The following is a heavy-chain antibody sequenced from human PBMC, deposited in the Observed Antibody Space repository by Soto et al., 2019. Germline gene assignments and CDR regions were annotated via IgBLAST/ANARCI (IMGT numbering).Heavy chain of an antibody. CDR2: ISGTSSTI. J-gene: IGHJ4*02. V-gene: IGHV3-48*01. Sequence: EVQLVESGGGLVQPGGSLRLSCAASGFTFSGYSLNWVRQAPGKGLEGLSYISGTSSTIYYADYVEGRFTISRDNAKNSLYLQMNSLRAEDTAVYYCARDRAEDYWGQGTLVTVSS. CDR3: ARDRAEDY. CDR1: GFTFSGYS.